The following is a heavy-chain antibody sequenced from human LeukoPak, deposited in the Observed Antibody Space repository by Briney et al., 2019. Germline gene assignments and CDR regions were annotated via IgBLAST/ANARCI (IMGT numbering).Heavy chain of an antibody. CDR1: GFTFSTYG. J-gene: IGHJ4*02. CDR2: IWYDGSNK. D-gene: IGHD2-15*01. CDR3: ARDGNDGGSCYGAC. Sequence: PGRSLRLSCVASGFTFSTYGMHWVRQAPGKGLEWVAVIWYDGSNKYYADSVKGRFTISRDNSKNTLYLQMNSLRAEDTAVYYCARDGNDGGSCYGACWGQGTLVTVSS. V-gene: IGHV3-33*01.